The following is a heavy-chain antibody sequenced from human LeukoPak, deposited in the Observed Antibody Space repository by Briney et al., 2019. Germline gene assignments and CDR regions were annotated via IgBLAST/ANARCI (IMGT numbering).Heavy chain of an antibody. V-gene: IGHV3-11*01. J-gene: IGHJ4*02. CDR2: ISSSGSTI. CDR3: ATDSSGYYWEPDY. Sequence: GGSLRLSCAASGFTFSDYYMSWIRQAPGKGLEWVSYISSSGSTIYYADSVKGRFTISRDNAKNSLYLQVNSLRAEDTAVYYCATDSSGYYWEPDYWGQGTLVTVSS. D-gene: IGHD3-22*01. CDR1: GFTFSDYY.